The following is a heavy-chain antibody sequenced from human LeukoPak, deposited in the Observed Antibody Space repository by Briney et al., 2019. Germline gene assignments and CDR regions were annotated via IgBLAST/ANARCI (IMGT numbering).Heavy chain of an antibody. V-gene: IGHV3-74*01. CDR3: ARGVGRRSWFDP. Sequence: PGGSLRLSCAAPGFTFSSYWMHWVRQAPGKGLVWVSRINSDGSSTSYADSVKGRFTISRDNAKNTLYLQMNSLRAEDTAVYYCARGVGRRSWFDPWGQGTLVTVSS. J-gene: IGHJ5*02. CDR1: GFTFSSYW. D-gene: IGHD1-1*01. CDR2: INSDGSST.